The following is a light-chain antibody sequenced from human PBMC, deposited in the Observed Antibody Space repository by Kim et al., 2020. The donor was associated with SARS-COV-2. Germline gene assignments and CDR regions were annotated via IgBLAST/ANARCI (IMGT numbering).Light chain of an antibody. V-gene: IGKV3-11*01. Sequence: EIVLTQSPATLSLSPGERATLSCRASQSVSSYLAWYQQKPGQVPRLLIYDASNRATGIPTRFSGSGSGTDFTLTITGLEPEDFAVYYWQERSNWVFTFGQGTKLEV. CDR1: QSVSSY. CDR3: QERSNWVFT. J-gene: IGKJ2*01. CDR2: DAS.